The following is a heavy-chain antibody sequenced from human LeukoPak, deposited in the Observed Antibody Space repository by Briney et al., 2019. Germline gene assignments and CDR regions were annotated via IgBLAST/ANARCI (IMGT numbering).Heavy chain of an antibody. Sequence: SETLSLTCTVSGYSISTGYYWDWIRQPPGKGLEWIGTFYHGGSTYYNPSLKSRVTISVDTSKNQFSLKLSSVTAADTAVYYCAREGGPYNWFDPWGQGTLVTVSS. D-gene: IGHD3-16*01. V-gene: IGHV4-38-2*02. J-gene: IGHJ5*02. CDR2: FYHGGST. CDR3: AREGGPYNWFDP. CDR1: GYSISTGYY.